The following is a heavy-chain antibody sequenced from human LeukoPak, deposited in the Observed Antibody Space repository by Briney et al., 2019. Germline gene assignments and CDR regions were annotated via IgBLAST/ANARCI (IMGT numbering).Heavy chain of an antibody. Sequence: GGSLRLSCAASGFTFDDYGMSWVRQAPGKGLEWVSGINWNGGSTGYADSVKGRFTISRDNAKNTLFLQMNSLRAEDTATYYCARSMYYYYMDVWGKGTTVTISS. CDR1: GFTFDDYG. CDR2: INWNGGST. CDR3: ARSMYYYYMDV. J-gene: IGHJ6*03. D-gene: IGHD2-8*01. V-gene: IGHV3-20*04.